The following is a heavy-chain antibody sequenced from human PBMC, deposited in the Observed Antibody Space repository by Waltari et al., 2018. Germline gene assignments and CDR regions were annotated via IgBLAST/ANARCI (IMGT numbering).Heavy chain of an antibody. CDR3: ARDYPVFTTYYMDV. Sequence: QVHLVQPGAELKKPGASVQVSCKTSGYSFTDYYIHWVRQAPGQGPVWRGWSNTNTGGTKYARGFQDRVTLTRDTSINTAYLELSRLTSDDTATYYCARDYPVFTTYYMDVWGQGTTVTVSS. D-gene: IGHD1-1*01. J-gene: IGHJ6*03. CDR2: SNTNTGGT. CDR1: GYSFTDYY. V-gene: IGHV1-2*02.